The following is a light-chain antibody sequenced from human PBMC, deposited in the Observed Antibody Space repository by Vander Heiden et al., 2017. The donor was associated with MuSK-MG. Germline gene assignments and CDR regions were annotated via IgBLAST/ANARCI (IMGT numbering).Light chain of an antibody. Sequence: SYELTQPPSVSVSPGQTASITCSGDKLGDKYACWYQQKPGQYPVLVIYQDSKRPSGSPERFSGSNSGNTATLTISGTQAMDEADYYCQAWDSSTKVFGGGTKLTVL. CDR3: QAWDSSTKV. CDR2: QDS. CDR1: KLGDKY. V-gene: IGLV3-1*01. J-gene: IGLJ3*02.